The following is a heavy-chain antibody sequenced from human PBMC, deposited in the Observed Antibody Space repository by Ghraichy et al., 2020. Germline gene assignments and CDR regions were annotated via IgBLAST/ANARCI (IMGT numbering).Heavy chain of an antibody. Sequence: GESLNISCAASGFTFSTYAMSWVRQAPGKGLEWVSGISGSGYTRYYADSVKGRFTISKDNSRNTLYLQMNSLRAEDTAVYYCAKVGCTNGICFERIDSWGQGTLVTVSS. CDR2: ISGSGYTR. CDR3: AKVGCTNGICFERIDS. J-gene: IGHJ4*02. V-gene: IGHV3-23*01. CDR1: GFTFSTYA. D-gene: IGHD2-8*01.